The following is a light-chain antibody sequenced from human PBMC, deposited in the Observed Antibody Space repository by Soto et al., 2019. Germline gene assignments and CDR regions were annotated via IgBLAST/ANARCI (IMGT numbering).Light chain of an antibody. J-gene: IGKJ1*01. Sequence: DIQMTQSPTSLYASVGDTVTITCRAGQNIRSYLNWYQQIPGKAPSLLIYATSIPQTGVPSRFSGSGTGTDFTLTINGLQREDFATYFCQQCYTTRWTFGQGTKVEIK. CDR2: ATS. V-gene: IGKV1-39*01. CDR3: QQCYTTRWT. CDR1: QNIRSY.